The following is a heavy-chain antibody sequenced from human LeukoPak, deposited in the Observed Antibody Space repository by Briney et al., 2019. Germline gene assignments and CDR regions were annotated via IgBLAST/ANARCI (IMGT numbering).Heavy chain of an antibody. CDR1: GFTFSSYA. D-gene: IGHD1-26*01. Sequence: PGGSLRLSCAASGFTFSSYAMNWVRQAPGKGLEWVSGISGSGGNIYYADSMKGRFTVSRDNSKNTLYLRKDSLRVEDTAVYYCAKGLDSSGNYAIDYWGQGTLVTVSS. CDR2: ISGSGGNI. V-gene: IGHV3-23*01. CDR3: AKGLDSSGNYAIDY. J-gene: IGHJ4*02.